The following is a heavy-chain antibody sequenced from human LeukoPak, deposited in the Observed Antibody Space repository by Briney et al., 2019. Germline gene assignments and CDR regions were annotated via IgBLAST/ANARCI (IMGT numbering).Heavy chain of an antibody. CDR1: GFTFSSYG. J-gene: IGHJ4*02. D-gene: IGHD5-18*01. Sequence: PGGSLRLSCAASGFTFSSYGMHWVRQAPGKGLEWVAVISYDGSNKYYADSVKGRFTISRDNSKNTLYLQMNSLRAEDTAVYYCAKGRGYSYGRFDYWGQGTLVTVSS. CDR3: AKGRGYSYGRFDY. CDR2: ISYDGSNK. V-gene: IGHV3-30*18.